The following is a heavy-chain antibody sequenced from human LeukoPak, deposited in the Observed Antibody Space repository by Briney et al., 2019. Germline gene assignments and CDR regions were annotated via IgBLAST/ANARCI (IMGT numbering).Heavy chain of an antibody. CDR3: ARDIVVVVAATYYYYGMDV. D-gene: IGHD2-15*01. CDR1: GFTFSSYS. J-gene: IGHJ6*02. Sequence: GGSLRLSCAASGFTFSSYSMNWVRQAPGKGLEWVSYISSSSSTIYYADSVKGRFTISRDNAKNLLYLQMNSLRAEDTAVYYCARDIVVVVAATYYYYGMDVWGQGTTVTVSS. V-gene: IGHV3-48*01. CDR2: ISSSSSTI.